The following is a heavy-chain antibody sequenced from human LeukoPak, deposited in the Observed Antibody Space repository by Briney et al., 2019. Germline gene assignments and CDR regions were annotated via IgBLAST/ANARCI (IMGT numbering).Heavy chain of an antibody. V-gene: IGHV4-61*01. CDR3: ARGSLGRAVMFFDY. J-gene: IGHJ4*02. CDR2: IYHSGST. CDR1: GGSVSSSSYY. Sequence: SETLSLTCTVSGGSVSSSSYYWSWIRQPPGKGLEWIGYIYHSGSTNNNPSLKNRLTMSLDTSKNQFSLKLSSVTAADTAVYYCARGSLGRAVMFFDYWGQGTLVTVSS. D-gene: IGHD3-10*01.